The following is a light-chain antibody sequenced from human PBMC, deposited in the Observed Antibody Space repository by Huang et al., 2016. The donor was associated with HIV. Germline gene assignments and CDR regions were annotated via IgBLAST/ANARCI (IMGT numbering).Light chain of an antibody. V-gene: IGKV1-39*01. CDR1: QSITNY. J-gene: IGKJ1*01. Sequence: DIQMTQSPSSLSASVGDRVTITCRASQSITNYLNWDQQKSGKAPKLLIYAASSLQSGVPSRFSGSGSGTDFTLTISSLQPEDFATYYCQQSFGALWTFGQGTTVEIK. CDR3: QQSFGALWT. CDR2: AAS.